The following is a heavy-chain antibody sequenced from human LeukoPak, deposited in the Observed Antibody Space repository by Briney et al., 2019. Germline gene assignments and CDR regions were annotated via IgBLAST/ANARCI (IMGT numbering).Heavy chain of an antibody. CDR3: ARVRVYYDSSGYYPNFDY. J-gene: IGHJ4*02. D-gene: IGHD3-22*01. CDR1: GVTVSNNY. CDR2: IYYSGST. Sequence: GSLRLSCAASGVTVSNNYMAWVRQAPGKRLEWIGYIYYSGSTNYNPSLKSRVTISVDTSKNQFSLKLSSVTAADTAVYYCARVRVYYDSSGYYPNFDYWGQGTLVTVSS. V-gene: IGHV4-59*02.